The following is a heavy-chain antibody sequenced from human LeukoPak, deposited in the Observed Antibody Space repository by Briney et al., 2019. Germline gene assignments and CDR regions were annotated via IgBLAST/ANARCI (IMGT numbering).Heavy chain of an antibody. Sequence: ASVKVSCKASGYTFTGYYMHWVRQAPGQGPEWVGWINPKSGGTNSAQKFQGRVTLTRDTSISTAYMKLSRLTSGDTAVYYCVRSASNAFDVWGQGTMVTVSS. D-gene: IGHD3-3*01. CDR2: INPKSGGT. CDR3: VRSASNAFDV. J-gene: IGHJ3*01. V-gene: IGHV1-2*02. CDR1: GYTFTGYY.